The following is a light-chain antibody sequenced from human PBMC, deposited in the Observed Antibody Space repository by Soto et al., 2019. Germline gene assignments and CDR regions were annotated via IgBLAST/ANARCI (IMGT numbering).Light chain of an antibody. CDR2: AAS. CDR1: ESISRH. V-gene: IGKV1-39*01. CDR3: QQDYSTLAT. Sequence: DIQMSQSPSSLSASAVDRVTITFRAAESISRHLNWYQQKPGRAPDLLIYAASTLQNGVPSRFTGSGSGTEFTLTITGLQLEDFATYYCQQDYSTLATFGQGTRLEIK. J-gene: IGKJ5*01.